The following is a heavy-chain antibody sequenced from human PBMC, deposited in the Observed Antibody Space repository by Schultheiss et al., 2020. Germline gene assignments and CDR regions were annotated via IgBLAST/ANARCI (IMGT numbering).Heavy chain of an antibody. J-gene: IGHJ4*02. D-gene: IGHD3-16*01. Sequence: ASVKVSCKASGYTFTSYYMHWVRQAPGQGLEWMGIINPSGGSTSYAQKFQGRVTMTRDTSTSTVYMELSSLRSEDTAVYYCARDFIMITFGGPGDYWGQGPLVTVSS. CDR1: GYTFTSYY. CDR3: ARDFIMITFGGPGDY. CDR2: INPSGGST. V-gene: IGHV1-46*01.